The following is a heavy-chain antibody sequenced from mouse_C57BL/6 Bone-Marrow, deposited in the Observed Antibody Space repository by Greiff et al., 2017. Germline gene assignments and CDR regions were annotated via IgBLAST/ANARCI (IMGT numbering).Heavy chain of an antibody. Sequence: QVQLQQSGAELVRPGTSVKMSCKASGYTFTNYWIGWAKQRPGHGLEWIGDIYPGGGYTNYNEKFKGKATLTADKSSSTAYMQFSSLTSEDSPIYYCARFNYNYKGFFFDYWGQGTTLTVSS. J-gene: IGHJ2*01. D-gene: IGHD2-12*01. V-gene: IGHV1-63*01. CDR1: GYTFTNYW. CDR3: ARFNYNYKGFFFDY. CDR2: IYPGGGYT.